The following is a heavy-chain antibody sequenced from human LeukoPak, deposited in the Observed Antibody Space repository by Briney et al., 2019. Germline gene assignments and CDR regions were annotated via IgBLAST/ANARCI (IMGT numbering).Heavy chain of an antibody. Sequence: LGESLKISSKGSGYRFTSYWIGWVRPMPGKGLEWRGIIYPGDSDTRYSPSFQGQVTISADKSISTAYLQWSSLKASDTAMYYCATHSGDCSSTSCPFDYWGQGTLVTVSS. CDR3: ATHSGDCSSTSCPFDY. CDR1: GYRFTSYW. V-gene: IGHV5-51*01. CDR2: IYPGDSDT. D-gene: IGHD2-2*01. J-gene: IGHJ4*02.